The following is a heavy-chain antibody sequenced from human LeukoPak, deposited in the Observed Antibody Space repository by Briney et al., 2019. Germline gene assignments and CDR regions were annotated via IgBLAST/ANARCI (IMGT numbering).Heavy chain of an antibody. D-gene: IGHD1-1*01. CDR1: GGSFSGYY. CDR3: ARILGYDTTDY. CDR2: INHSGST. J-gene: IGHJ4*02. V-gene: IGHV4-34*01. Sequence: KPSETLSLTRAVYGGSFSGYYWSWIRQPPGKGLEWIGEINHSGSTNYNPSLKSRVTISVDTSKNQFSLKLSSVTAADTAVYYCARILGYDTTDYWGQGTLVTVSS.